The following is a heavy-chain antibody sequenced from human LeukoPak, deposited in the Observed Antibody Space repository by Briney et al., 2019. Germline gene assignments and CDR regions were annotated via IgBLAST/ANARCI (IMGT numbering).Heavy chain of an antibody. J-gene: IGHJ5*02. CDR2: ISYDGSNK. CDR3: AQALYSSSFIDYWGQGTLVTVSSGESSDSFDP. V-gene: IGHV3-30-3*02. D-gene: IGHD6-13*01. CDR1: GFTFSSYA. Sequence: GGSLRLSCAASGFTFSSYAMHWVRQAPGKGLEWVAVISYDGSNKYYADSVKGRFTISRDNSKNTLYLQMNSLRAEDTAVYYCAQALYSSSFIDYWGQGTLVTVSSGESSDSFDPWGQETLVTVSS.